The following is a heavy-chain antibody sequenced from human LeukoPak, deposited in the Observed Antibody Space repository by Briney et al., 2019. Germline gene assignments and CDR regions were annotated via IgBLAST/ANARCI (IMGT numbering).Heavy chain of an antibody. CDR2: ISSSSSTI. CDR3: ARPTGYSSSWPPYDP. Sequence: GGSLRLSCAASGFTFSSHSMNWVRQAPGKGLEWVSYISSSSSTIYYADSVKGRFTISRDNSKNTLYLQMNSLRVDDTAVYCCARPTGYSSSWPPYDPWGQGTLVTVSS. CDR1: GFTFSSHS. V-gene: IGHV3-48*01. D-gene: IGHD6-13*01. J-gene: IGHJ5*02.